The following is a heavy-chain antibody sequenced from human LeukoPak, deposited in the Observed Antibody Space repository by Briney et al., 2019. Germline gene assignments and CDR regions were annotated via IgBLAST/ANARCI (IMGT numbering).Heavy chain of an antibody. CDR3: ARGASGWYWLNY. CDR1: GGSISSYN. J-gene: IGHJ4*02. V-gene: IGHV4-59*01. CDR2: IYYTGST. Sequence: SETLSLTCTVSGGSISSYNWSWIRQSLGTRLEWIGNIYYTGSTNYNPSFKGRVTISVDTSKNQFSLRLTSVTAADTAVFYCARGASGWYWLNYWGRGTLVTVSS. D-gene: IGHD6-19*01.